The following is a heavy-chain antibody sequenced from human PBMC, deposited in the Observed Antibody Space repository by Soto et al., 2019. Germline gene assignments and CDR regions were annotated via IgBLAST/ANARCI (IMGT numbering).Heavy chain of an antibody. J-gene: IGHJ6*02. CDR3: AKVDCSSNSCYNPDYYYYGMDV. CDR2: ISGSGGST. V-gene: IGHV3-23*01. CDR1: GFTFSSYA. Sequence: GGSLRLSCAASGFTFSSYAMSWVRQAPGKGLEWVSAISGSGGSTYYADSVKGRFTISRDNSKNTLYLQMNSLRAEDTAVYYCAKVDCSSNSCYNPDYYYYGMDVWGQGTTVTVYS. D-gene: IGHD2-2*02.